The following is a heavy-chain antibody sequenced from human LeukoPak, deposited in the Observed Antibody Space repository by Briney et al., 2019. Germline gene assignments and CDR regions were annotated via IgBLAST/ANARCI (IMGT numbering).Heavy chain of an antibody. V-gene: IGHV4-59*08. D-gene: IGHD1-20*01. CDR1: GVSISSYH. CDR3: ARREIPGVPFDY. Sequence: NASETLSLTCTVSGVSISSYHWSWIRQSPGKGLEWIGYIYYGGNTNYNPSLKSRVTISVDTSKNQFSLKLNSVTAADTAVYYCARREIPGVPFDYWGQGTLVTVSS. CDR2: IYYGGNT. J-gene: IGHJ4*02.